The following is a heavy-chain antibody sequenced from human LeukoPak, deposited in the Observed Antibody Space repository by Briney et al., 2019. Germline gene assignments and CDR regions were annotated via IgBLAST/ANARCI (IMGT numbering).Heavy chain of an antibody. J-gene: IGHJ6*03. D-gene: IGHD3-10*01. CDR2: ISWDGGST. Sequence: GGSPRLSCAASGFTFDDYAMHWVRQAPGKGLEWVSLISWDGGSTYYADSVKGRFTISRDNSKNSLYLQMNSLRAEDTALYYCAKDGGSGSYPYYYCYMDVWGKGTTVTVSS. CDR3: AKDGGSGSYPYYYCYMDV. V-gene: IGHV3-43D*03. CDR1: GFTFDDYA.